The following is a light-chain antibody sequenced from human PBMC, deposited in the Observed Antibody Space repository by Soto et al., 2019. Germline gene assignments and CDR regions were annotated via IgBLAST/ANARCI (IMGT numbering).Light chain of an antibody. CDR1: SSDVGGYNY. V-gene: IGLV2-14*01. CDR3: SSYTSSSTF. J-gene: IGLJ2*01. Sequence: QSALTQPASVSGSPGQSITISCTGTSSDVGGYNYVSWYQQHPGKAPKLMIYEVSNRPSGVSNRFSGSKSVNTASLTISGLQAEDEADYYCSSYTSSSTFFGGGTQLT. CDR2: EVS.